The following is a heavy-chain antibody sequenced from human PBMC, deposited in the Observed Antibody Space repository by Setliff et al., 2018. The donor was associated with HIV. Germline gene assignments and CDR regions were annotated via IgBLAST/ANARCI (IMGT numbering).Heavy chain of an antibody. J-gene: IGHJ5*02. Sequence: SETLSLTCAVYGGSFSGYYWSWIRQPPGKGLEWIGEINHSGSTNYNPSLKSRVTISVDTSKNQFSLKLSSVTAADTAVYYCARVAKTYYYDSSGWSGRRVTWFDAWGQGTPVTVSS. V-gene: IGHV4-34*01. CDR1: GGSFSGYY. CDR3: ARVAKTYYYDSSGWSGRRVTWFDA. D-gene: IGHD3-22*01. CDR2: INHSGST.